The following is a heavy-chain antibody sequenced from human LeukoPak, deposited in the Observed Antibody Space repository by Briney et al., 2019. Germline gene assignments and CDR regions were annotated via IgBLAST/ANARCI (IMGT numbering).Heavy chain of an antibody. J-gene: IGHJ3*02. CDR1: GFTFSSYA. D-gene: IGHD1-26*01. CDR3: ARDKLVGALMSDASDI. Sequence: GGSLRLSCAASGFTFSSYAMHWVRQAPGKGLEWVAVISYDGSNKYYADSVKGRFTISRDNSKNTLYLQMNSLRAEDTAVYYCARDKLVGALMSDASDIWDQGTMVTVSS. V-gene: IGHV3-30-3*01. CDR2: ISYDGSNK.